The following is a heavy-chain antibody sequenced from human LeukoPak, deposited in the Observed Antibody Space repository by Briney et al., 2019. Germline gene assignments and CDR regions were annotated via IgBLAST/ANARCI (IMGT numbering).Heavy chain of an antibody. J-gene: IGHJ4*02. D-gene: IGHD6-19*01. CDR1: GFSFNKHG. V-gene: IGHV3-33*01. CDR2: NWYDGSNK. CDR3: ARDLSGWSPFDY. Sequence: QPGRSLRLSCAASGFSFNKHGMLWVRLAPGTGLEWVAINWYDGSNKKYADSVKGRFSISRDNSRNTLYLQMNNLRDEDTAIYYCARDLSGWSPFDYWGQGTQVTVSS.